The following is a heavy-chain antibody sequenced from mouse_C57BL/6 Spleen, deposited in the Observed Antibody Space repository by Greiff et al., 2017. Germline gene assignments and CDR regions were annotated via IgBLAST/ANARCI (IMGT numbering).Heavy chain of an antibody. J-gene: IGHJ4*01. V-gene: IGHV1-55*01. D-gene: IGHD1-1*01. CDR1: GYTFTSYW. Sequence: VQLQQPGAELVKPGASVKMSCKASGYTFTSYWITWVKQRPGQGLEWIGEIYPGSGSTNYNEKFKRKATLTVDTSSSTAYMQLSSLTSEDSAVYYCARYGGDAMDYWGQGTSVTVSS. CDR3: ARYGGDAMDY. CDR2: IYPGSGST.